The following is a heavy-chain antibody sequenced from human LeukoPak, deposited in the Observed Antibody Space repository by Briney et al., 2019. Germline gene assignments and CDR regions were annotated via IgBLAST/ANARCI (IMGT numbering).Heavy chain of an antibody. CDR1: GGSFSGYY. CDR3: ARELYYYGSGSHFDY. Sequence: SETLSLTCAVYGGSFSGYYWSWIRQPPGKGLEWIGEINHSGSTNYNPSLKSRVTISVDTSKNQFSLKLSSVTAADTAVYYCARELYYYGSGSHFDYWGQGTLVTVSS. J-gene: IGHJ4*02. V-gene: IGHV4-34*01. D-gene: IGHD3-10*01. CDR2: INHSGST.